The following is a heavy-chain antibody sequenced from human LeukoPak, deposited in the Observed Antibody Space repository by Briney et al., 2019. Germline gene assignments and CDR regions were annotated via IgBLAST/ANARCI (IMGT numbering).Heavy chain of an antibody. V-gene: IGHV4-34*01. CDR2: INHSGST. J-gene: IGHJ4*02. D-gene: IGHD3-10*01. CDR1: GGSFSGYY. Sequence: SETLSLTCAVYGGSFSGYYWSWIRQPPGKGREWIGEINHSGSTNYNPSLKSRVTISVDTSKNQFSLKLSSVTAADTAVYYCARGLKRGITMVRGAPGYWGQGTLVTVSS. CDR3: ARGLKRGITMVRGAPGY.